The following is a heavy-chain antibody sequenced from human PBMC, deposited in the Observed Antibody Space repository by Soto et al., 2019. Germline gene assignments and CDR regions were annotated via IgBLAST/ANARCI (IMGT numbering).Heavy chain of an antibody. Sequence: QVPLVQSGAEVKKPGASVKVSCKASGYTFTSHPIHWVRQAPGQSLEWMGWINAGNGNTKYSQKLQGRVTITMETSASTAYMELSSLRSEDTAVYSCTTWFGEFFFPMDVWGQGTTVTVSS. V-gene: IGHV1-3*01. D-gene: IGHD3-10*01. CDR1: GYTFTSHP. CDR2: INAGNGNT. J-gene: IGHJ6*02. CDR3: TTWFGEFFFPMDV.